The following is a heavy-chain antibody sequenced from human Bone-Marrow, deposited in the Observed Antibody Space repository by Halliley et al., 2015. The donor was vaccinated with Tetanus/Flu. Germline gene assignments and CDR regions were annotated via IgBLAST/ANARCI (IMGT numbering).Heavy chain of an antibody. D-gene: IGHD3-16*02. CDR3: ASLYYDYVWGSYRYRVGLDV. J-gene: IGHJ6*02. V-gene: IGHV4-59*01. CDR2: GST. Sequence: GSTSYHPSLKSRVPISLDTSKTQFSLKLGSVTAADRAVFYCASLYYDYVWGSYRYRVGLDVWGQGTTVTVSS.